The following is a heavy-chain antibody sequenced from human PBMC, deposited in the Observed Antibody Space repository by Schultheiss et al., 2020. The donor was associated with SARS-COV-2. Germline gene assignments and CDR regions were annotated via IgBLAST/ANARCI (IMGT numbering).Heavy chain of an antibody. CDR3: AREGPDYGDYFSFGMDV. CDR2: INHSGST. CDR1: GGSFSGYY. J-gene: IGHJ6*02. D-gene: IGHD4-17*01. V-gene: IGHV4-34*01. Sequence: SETLSLTCAVYGGSFSGYYWSWIRQPPGKGLEWIGEINHSGSTNYNSSLKSRVTISVATSKNQFSLKLSSVTAADTAVYYCAREGPDYGDYFSFGMDVWGQGTAVTVSS.